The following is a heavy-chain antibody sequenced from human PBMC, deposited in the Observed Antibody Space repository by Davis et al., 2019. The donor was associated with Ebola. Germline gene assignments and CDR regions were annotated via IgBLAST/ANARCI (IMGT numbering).Heavy chain of an antibody. CDR1: GGSISSYAW. Sequence: SETLSLTCVVSGGSISSYAWWSWVRQPPGKGLEWIGEIHHGGSTDCNPSLKSRVTISVDKSKNQFSLRLSSVTAADTAVYFCARQNIRDYFYRIFDSWGQGTLVTVSS. CDR3: ARQNIRDYFYRIFDS. CDR2: IHHGGST. J-gene: IGHJ4*02. D-gene: IGHD3-22*01. V-gene: IGHV4-4*02.